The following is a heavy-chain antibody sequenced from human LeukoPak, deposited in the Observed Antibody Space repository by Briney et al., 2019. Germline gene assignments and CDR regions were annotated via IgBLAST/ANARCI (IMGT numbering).Heavy chain of an antibody. Sequence: GGSLRLSCAASGFTFNTYAMTRVRQVPGKGLEWVSTISSGGSTYYADSVKGRFTISRDNSKDTLYLQMNSLRVEDTAAYYCAGGGYCSSTSCYVHFDYWGQGILVTVSS. CDR1: GFTFNTYA. CDR2: ISSGGST. D-gene: IGHD2-2*01. CDR3: AGGGYCSSTSCYVHFDY. V-gene: IGHV3-23*01. J-gene: IGHJ4*02.